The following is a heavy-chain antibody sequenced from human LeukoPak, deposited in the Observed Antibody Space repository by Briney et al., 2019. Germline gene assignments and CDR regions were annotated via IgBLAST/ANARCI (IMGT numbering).Heavy chain of an antibody. V-gene: IGHV3-23*01. J-gene: IGHJ4*02. Sequence: PGGSLRLSCAASGFTFSSYAMSWVRQAPGKGLEWVSAISGSGGSTYYADSVKGRFTISRDNSKNTLYLQMNSLRAEDTAVYYCAKGYSIAVAGLEGFDYWGQGTLVTVSS. CDR3: AKGYSIAVAGLEGFDY. D-gene: IGHD6-19*01. CDR1: GFTFSSYA. CDR2: ISGSGGST.